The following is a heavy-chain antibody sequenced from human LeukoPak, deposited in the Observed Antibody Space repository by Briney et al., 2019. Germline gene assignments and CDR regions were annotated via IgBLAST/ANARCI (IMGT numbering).Heavy chain of an antibody. CDR3: ARRRISTAIDY. CDR1: GFSISSGYY. D-gene: IGHD1-1*01. V-gene: IGHV4-38-2*01. CDR2: IYHSGST. Sequence: ASETLSLTCAVSGFSISSGYYWDWIRQPPGEGLEWIGNIYHSGSTYYNPSLKSRVTISVDTSKNQFSLKLTSVTAADTAVYYCARRRISTAIDYWGQRDLVTVSS. J-gene: IGHJ4*02.